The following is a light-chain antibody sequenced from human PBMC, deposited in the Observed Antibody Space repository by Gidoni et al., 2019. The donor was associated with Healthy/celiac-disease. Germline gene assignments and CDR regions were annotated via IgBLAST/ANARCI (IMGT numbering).Light chain of an antibody. V-gene: IGLV1-44*01. CDR2: SNN. J-gene: IGLJ2*01. CDR3: AAWDDSLNGVV. Sequence: QPVLTQPPSASGTPGQRVTIPCSGTSSNIGSNTVHWYQQLPGTAPKLLIYSNNQRPPGVPDRFSGYKSGTSASLAISGLQSEDEADYYCAAWDDSLNGVVFGGGTKLTVL. CDR1: SSNIGSNT.